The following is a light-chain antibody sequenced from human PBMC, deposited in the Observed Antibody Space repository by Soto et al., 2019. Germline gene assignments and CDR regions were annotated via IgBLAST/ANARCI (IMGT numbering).Light chain of an antibody. CDR3: QQSYGTTPT. J-gene: IGKJ1*01. CDR1: QGIRRY. V-gene: IGKV1-39*01. Sequence: DIQLTQSPSSLSASVGDSVTITTRVSQGIRRYLNWYQQTGGKAPKIXISDGSTLQSGVLSRFSGSGAGTDCTRTISGLQTEDVETYCCQQSYGTTPTFGQGTKVDIK. CDR2: DGS.